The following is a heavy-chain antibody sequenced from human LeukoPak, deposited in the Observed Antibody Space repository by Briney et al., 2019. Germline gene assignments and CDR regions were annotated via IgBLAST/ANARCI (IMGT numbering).Heavy chain of an antibody. Sequence: GGSLRLSCAASGFTFSSYSMNWVRQAPGKGLEWVSSISSSSSYIYYADSVKGRFTISRDNAKNSLYLQMNSLRAEDTAVYYCARDLYSGYDYDDAFDIWGQGTMVTVSS. CDR2: ISSSSSYI. V-gene: IGHV3-21*01. CDR1: GFTFSSYS. J-gene: IGHJ3*02. D-gene: IGHD5-12*01. CDR3: ARDLYSGYDYDDAFDI.